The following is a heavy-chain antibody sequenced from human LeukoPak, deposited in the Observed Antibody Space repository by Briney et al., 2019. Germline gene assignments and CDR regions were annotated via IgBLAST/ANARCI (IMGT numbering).Heavy chain of an antibody. Sequence: GGSLRLSCAASGFTFSGSAMHWVRQASGKGLEWVGRIRSKANSYATAYAASVKGRFTISRDDSKNTAYLQMNSLKTEGTAVYYCTFTPGYSGYDGGLWGQGTLVTVSS. J-gene: IGHJ4*02. V-gene: IGHV3-73*01. CDR2: IRSKANSYAT. CDR1: GFTFSGSA. D-gene: IGHD5-12*01. CDR3: TFTPGYSGYDGGL.